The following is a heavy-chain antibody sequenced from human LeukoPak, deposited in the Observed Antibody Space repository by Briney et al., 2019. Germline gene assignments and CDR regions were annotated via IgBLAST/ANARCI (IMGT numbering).Heavy chain of an antibody. D-gene: IGHD6-13*01. V-gene: IGHV4-59*08. J-gene: IGHJ5*02. CDR2: IYYSGST. CDR3: ARHSPFITAAAGWFDP. CDR1: VGSISSYY. Sequence: SETLSLTCTVSVGSISSYYWSWVRQPPGKGLEWIGYIYYSGSTNYNPTFKSRVTISVDTSKNQFSLKLSSVTAADTEVYYCARHSPFITAAAGWFDPWGQGTLVTVSS.